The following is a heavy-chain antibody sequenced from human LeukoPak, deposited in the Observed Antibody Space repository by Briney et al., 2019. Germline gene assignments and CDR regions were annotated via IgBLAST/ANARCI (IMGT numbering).Heavy chain of an antibody. CDR1: GYTFTSYD. J-gene: IGHJ5*02. CDR3: ARVPPKIAAAGSVSWFDP. D-gene: IGHD6-13*01. Sequence: ASVKVSCKASGYTFTSYDINWVRQATGQGLEWMGWMNPNSGNTGYAQKFQGRATMTRNTSISTAYMELSSLRSEDTAVYYCARVPPKIAAAGSVSWFDPWGQGTLVTVSS. V-gene: IGHV1-8*01. CDR2: MNPNSGNT.